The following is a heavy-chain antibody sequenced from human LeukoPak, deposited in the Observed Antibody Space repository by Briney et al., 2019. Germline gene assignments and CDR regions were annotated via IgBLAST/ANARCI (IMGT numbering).Heavy chain of an antibody. D-gene: IGHD3-22*01. J-gene: IGHJ5*02. V-gene: IGHV4-59*13. CDR3: ARDQGYDSSGFFLGT. CDR1: GGSFTNYY. CDR2: ISYSGST. Sequence: PSETLSLTCSVSGGSFTNYYCNWIRQSPEKGLEWIGHISYSGSTNYNPSLKSRVTISVDTSKNQFSLKLSSVTAADTAVYYCARDQGYDSSGFFLGTWGQGTLVTVSS.